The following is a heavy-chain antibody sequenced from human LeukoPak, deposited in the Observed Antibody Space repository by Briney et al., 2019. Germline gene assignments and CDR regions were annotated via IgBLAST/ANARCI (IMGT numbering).Heavy chain of an antibody. V-gene: IGHV3-23*01. CDR1: GFTFSSYA. D-gene: IGHD4-17*01. CDR2: ISGSGGST. J-gene: IGHJ4*02. CDR3: ARDLGGTVTTASFDY. Sequence: GGSLRLSCAASGFTFSSYAMSWVRQAPGKGLEWVSAISGSGGSTYYADSVKGRFTISRDNSKNTLYLQMNSLRAEDTAVYYCARDLGGTVTTASFDYWGQGTLVTVSS.